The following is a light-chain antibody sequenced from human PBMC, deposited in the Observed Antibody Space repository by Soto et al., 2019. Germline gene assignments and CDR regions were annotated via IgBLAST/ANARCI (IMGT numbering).Light chain of an antibody. V-gene: IGKV1-5*03. CDR1: QTISSW. CDR2: KAS. J-gene: IGKJ1*01. Sequence: ISMTRSLSTRSALLVDGFPITCGASQTISSWLAWYQQKPGKAPKLLIYKASTLKSGVPSRFSGSGSGTEFTLTISSLQPDDFATYYCQHYNSYSEAFGQGTKVDIK. CDR3: QHYNSYSEA.